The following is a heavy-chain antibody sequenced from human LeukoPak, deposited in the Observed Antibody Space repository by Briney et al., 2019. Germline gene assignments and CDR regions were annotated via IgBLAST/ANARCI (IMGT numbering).Heavy chain of an antibody. D-gene: IGHD3-10*01. CDR2: INPSGGST. CDR3: ARGGGIWFGELLALDY. J-gene: IGHJ4*02. Sequence: SVXVTCKASGYTFTSYYMHWVRQAPGQGLEWMGIINPSGGSTSYAQKFQGRVTMTRDTSTSTVYMELSSLRSEDTAVYYCARGGGIWFGELLALDYWGQGTLVTVSS. V-gene: IGHV1-46*01. CDR1: GYTFTSYY.